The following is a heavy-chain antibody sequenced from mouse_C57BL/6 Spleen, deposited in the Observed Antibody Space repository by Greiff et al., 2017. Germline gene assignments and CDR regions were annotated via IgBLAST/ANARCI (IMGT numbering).Heavy chain of an antibody. Sequence: EVKLMESGGGLVQPGGSLSLSCAASGFTFTDYYMSWVRQPPGKALEWLGFIRNKANGYTTEYSASVKGRFTISRDNSQSILYLQMNALRAEDSATYYCARYEATGTWYFDVWGTGTTVTVSS. CDR3: ARYEATGTWYFDV. CDR1: GFTFTDYY. J-gene: IGHJ1*03. V-gene: IGHV7-3*01. CDR2: IRNKANGYTT. D-gene: IGHD4-1*01.